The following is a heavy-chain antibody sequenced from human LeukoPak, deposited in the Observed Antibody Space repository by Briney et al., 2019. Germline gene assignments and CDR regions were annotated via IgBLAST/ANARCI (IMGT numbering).Heavy chain of an antibody. CDR1: GGSISSSSYF. V-gene: IGHV4-39*01. Sequence: SETLSLTCTVSGGSISSSSYFCGCIRQPPGKGLEWIGSIYYSGSTYYNPSLKSRVTISVDTSKNQFSLKLSSVTAADTAVYYCARLMNSGIAAASGYWGQGTLVTISS. J-gene: IGHJ4*02. CDR2: IYYSGST. CDR3: ARLMNSGIAAASGY. D-gene: IGHD6-13*01.